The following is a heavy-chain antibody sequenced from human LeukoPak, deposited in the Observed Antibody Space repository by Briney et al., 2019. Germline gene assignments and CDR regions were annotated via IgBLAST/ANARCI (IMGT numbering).Heavy chain of an antibody. Sequence: GGSLRLSCAASGFTFSSYWMHWVRQAPGKGLVWVSRINSDGSRTSYADSVKGRFTISRDNAKNTLYLQMNSLRAEDTAVYYCAREPPLVGVIMFGTDYWGQGTLVTVSS. V-gene: IGHV3-74*01. D-gene: IGHD3-10*01. CDR3: AREPPLVGVIMFGTDY. J-gene: IGHJ4*02. CDR1: GFTFSSYW. CDR2: INSDGSRT.